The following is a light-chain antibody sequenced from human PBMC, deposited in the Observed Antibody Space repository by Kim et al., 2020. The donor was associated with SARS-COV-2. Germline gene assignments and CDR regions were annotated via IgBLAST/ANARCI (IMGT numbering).Light chain of an antibody. CDR2: DNN. J-gene: IGLJ2*01. CDR3: GTWDASLGGLV. CDR1: SSTLRSHY. V-gene: IGLV1-51*01. Sequence: QQVTVPCSGSSSTLRSHYVSCSQQLPGTAPKLLIYDNNKRPSGIPDRFSGSSSGTSAALGITGLQTGDEADFYCGTWDASLGGLVFGGGTQLTVL.